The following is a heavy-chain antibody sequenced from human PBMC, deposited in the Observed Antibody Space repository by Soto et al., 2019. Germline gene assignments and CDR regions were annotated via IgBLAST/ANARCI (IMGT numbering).Heavy chain of an antibody. J-gene: IGHJ4*02. Sequence: PGGSLRLSCAASGYTFTSYAMHWVRQAPGQRLEWMGWINAGNGNTKYSQKFQGRVTITRDTSASTAYMELSSLRSEDTAVYYCARGYSSGPSGYWGQGTLVTVSS. D-gene: IGHD6-19*01. CDR3: ARGYSSGPSGY. CDR2: INAGNGNT. V-gene: IGHV1-3*01. CDR1: GYTFTSYA.